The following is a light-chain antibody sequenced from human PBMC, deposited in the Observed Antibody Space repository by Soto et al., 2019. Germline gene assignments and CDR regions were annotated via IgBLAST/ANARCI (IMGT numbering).Light chain of an antibody. V-gene: IGKV1-5*03. CDR1: QSISSW. CDR2: KAS. CDR3: QQYNTYLGT. J-gene: IGKJ1*01. Sequence: DIQMTQSPSTLSASVGDRVTITCRASQSISSWLAWYQQKPGKAPKLLIYKASSLESGVPSRFSGSGSGTXXXLXISSLQPDDFASYYCQQYNTYLGTFGQGTKVEIK.